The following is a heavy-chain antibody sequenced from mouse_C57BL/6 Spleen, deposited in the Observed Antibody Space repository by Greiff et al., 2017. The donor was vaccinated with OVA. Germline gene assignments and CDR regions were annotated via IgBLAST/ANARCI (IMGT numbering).Heavy chain of an antibody. V-gene: IGHV1-18*01. J-gene: IGHJ1*03. CDR3: ARWGGNYDWYFDV. D-gene: IGHD2-1*01. CDR1: GYTFTDYN. CDR2: INPNNGGT. Sequence: EVQLQQSGPELVKPGASVKIPCKASGYTFTDYNMDWVKQSHGKSLEWIGDINPNNGGTIYHQKFKGKATLTVDKSSSTAYMELRSLTSEDTAVYYCARWGGNYDWYFDVWGTGTTVTVSS.